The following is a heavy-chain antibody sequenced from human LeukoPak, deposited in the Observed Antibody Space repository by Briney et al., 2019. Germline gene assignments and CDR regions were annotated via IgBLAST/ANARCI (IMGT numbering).Heavy chain of an antibody. Sequence: SETLSLTCAVYGGSFGGYYWSWIRQPPGKGLEWIGEINHSGSTNYNPSLKSRVTMSVDTSKNQFSLKLSSVTAADTAVYYCARVLVVDAFDIWGQGTMVTVSS. CDR3: ARVLVVDAFDI. CDR1: GGSFGGYY. D-gene: IGHD2-15*01. J-gene: IGHJ3*02. V-gene: IGHV4-34*01. CDR2: INHSGST.